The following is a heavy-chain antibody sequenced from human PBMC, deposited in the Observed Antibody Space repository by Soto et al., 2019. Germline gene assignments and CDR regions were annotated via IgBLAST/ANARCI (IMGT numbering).Heavy chain of an antibody. V-gene: IGHV4-59*08. CDR2: IYYSGST. D-gene: IGHD4-17*01. J-gene: IGHJ4*02. CDR1: GGSISSYY. Sequence: SETLSLTCTVSGGSISSYYWSWIRQPPGKGLESIGYIYYSGSTNYNPSLKSRVTISVDTSKNQFSLKLSSVTAADTAVYYCARRYGDCFDYWGQGTLVTVSS. CDR3: ARRYGDCFDY.